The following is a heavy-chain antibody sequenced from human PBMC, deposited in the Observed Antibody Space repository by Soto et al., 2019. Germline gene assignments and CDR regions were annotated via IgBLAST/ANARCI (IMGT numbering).Heavy chain of an antibody. CDR1: GFTISGYW. J-gene: IGHJ4*02. V-gene: IGHV3-7*03. CDR3: ARAPYSNGWYRFDL. Sequence: QLVESGGGLVQPGGSLRLSCEASGFTISGYWMSWVRQAPGKGLEWVADIKHDGSVQYYVDSVKGRFTISRDNAKKLLYLQMNGLRAEDTALYYCARAPYSNGWYRFDLWGQGTLVTVSS. CDR2: IKHDGSVQ. D-gene: IGHD6-19*01.